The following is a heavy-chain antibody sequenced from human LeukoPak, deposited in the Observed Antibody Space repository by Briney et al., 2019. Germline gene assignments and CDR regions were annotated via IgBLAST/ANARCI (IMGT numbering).Heavy chain of an antibody. CDR3: ARDGASRGAPDDY. CDR1: GFTFSSYA. Sequence: GGSLRLSCAASGFTFSSYAMHWVRQAPGKGLDWVAVIPYDGSKKYYADSVQGRFTISRDNSKNTMYLQMNSPRSEDTAVYYCARDGASRGAPDDYWGQGTLVTVSS. D-gene: IGHD2-15*01. J-gene: IGHJ4*02. V-gene: IGHV3-30-3*01. CDR2: IPYDGSKK.